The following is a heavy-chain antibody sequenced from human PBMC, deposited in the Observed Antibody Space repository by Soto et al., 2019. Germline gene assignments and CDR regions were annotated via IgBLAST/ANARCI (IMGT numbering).Heavy chain of an antibody. V-gene: IGHV1-69*13. J-gene: IGHJ5*02. Sequence: SVKVSCKASGGTFSSYAISWVRQAPGQGLEWMGGIIPIFGTANYAQKFQGRVTITADESTSTAYMELSSLRSEDTAVYYCARSLHSSSSNWFDPWGQGRLVTVSS. D-gene: IGHD6-6*01. CDR3: ARSLHSSSSNWFDP. CDR2: IIPIFGTA. CDR1: GGTFSSYA.